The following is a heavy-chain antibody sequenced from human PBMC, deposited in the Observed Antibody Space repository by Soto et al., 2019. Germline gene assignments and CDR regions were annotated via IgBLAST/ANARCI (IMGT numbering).Heavy chain of an antibody. V-gene: IGHV4-59*01. Sequence: NPSETLSLTCTVSGGSISSYYWSWIRQPPGKGLEWIGYIYYSGSTNYNPSLKSRVTISVDTSKNQFSLKLSSVTAADTAVYYCARAAQYYYYGMDVWGQGTTVTVSS. J-gene: IGHJ6*02. CDR1: GGSISSYY. CDR3: ARAAQYYYYGMDV. D-gene: IGHD2-15*01. CDR2: IYYSGST.